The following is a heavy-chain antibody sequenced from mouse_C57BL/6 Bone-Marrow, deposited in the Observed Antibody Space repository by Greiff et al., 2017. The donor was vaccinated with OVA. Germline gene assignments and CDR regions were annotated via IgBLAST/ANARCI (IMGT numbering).Heavy chain of an antibody. Sequence: EVKLEESGGGLVKPGGSLKLSCAASGFTFSSYTMSWVRQTPEKRLEWVATISGGGGNTYYPDSVKGRFTISRDNAKNTLYLQMSSLRSEETALYYCASPDLLWSAWFAYWGQGTLVTVSA. D-gene: IGHD2-1*01. CDR2: ISGGGGNT. CDR3: ASPDLLWSAWFAY. CDR1: GFTFSSYT. V-gene: IGHV5-9*01. J-gene: IGHJ3*01.